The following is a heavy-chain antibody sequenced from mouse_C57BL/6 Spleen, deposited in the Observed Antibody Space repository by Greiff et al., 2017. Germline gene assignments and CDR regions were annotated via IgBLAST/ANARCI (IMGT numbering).Heavy chain of an antibody. CDR1: GFSLSTSGMG. Sequence: QVQLKESGPGILQSSQTLSLTCSFSGFSLSTSGMGVSWIRQPSGKGLEWLAHIYWDDDKRYNPSLKSRLTISKDTSRNQVFLKITSVDTADTATYYCARNGPYYGAAWFAYWGQGTLVTVSA. D-gene: IGHD2-10*01. CDR3: ARNGPYYGAAWFAY. CDR2: IYWDDDK. V-gene: IGHV8-12*01. J-gene: IGHJ3*01.